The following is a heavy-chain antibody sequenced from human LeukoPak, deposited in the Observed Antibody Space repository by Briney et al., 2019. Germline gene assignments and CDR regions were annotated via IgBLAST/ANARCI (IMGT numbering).Heavy chain of an antibody. Sequence: TGGSLRLSCAASGFTFSSAWMHWVRQAPGTGLVWVSRITDDATTTYADSVRGRFTISRDNAKNILYLQVNSLRAEDTAVYYCVRDRVGPDYWGQGTLVTVSS. CDR2: ITDDATT. CDR1: GFTFSSAW. J-gene: IGHJ4*02. V-gene: IGHV3-74*03. CDR3: VRDRVGPDY. D-gene: IGHD1-26*01.